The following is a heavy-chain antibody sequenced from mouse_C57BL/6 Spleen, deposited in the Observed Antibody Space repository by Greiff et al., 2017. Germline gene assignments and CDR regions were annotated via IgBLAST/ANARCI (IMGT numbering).Heavy chain of an antibody. Sequence: EVKLEESGGDLVKPGGSLKLSCAASGFTFSSYGMSWVRQTPDKRLEWVATISSGGSYTYYPDSVKGRFTISRDNAKNTLYLQMSSLKSEDTAMYYCARLDEYVLFADWGQGTLVTVSA. CDR1: GFTFSSYG. J-gene: IGHJ3*01. CDR3: ARLDEYVLFAD. V-gene: IGHV5-6*02. CDR2: ISSGGSYT. D-gene: IGHD5-1*01.